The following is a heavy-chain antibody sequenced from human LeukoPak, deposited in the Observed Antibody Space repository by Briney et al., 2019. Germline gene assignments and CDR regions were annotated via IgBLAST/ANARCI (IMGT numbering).Heavy chain of an antibody. CDR1: GFTFSIFG. Sequence: GGSLRLSCAASGFTFSIFGMSWVRQAPGKGLEWVSSIGGSGGSTFYADSVKGRFTISRDNSKNTVDLQVNSLRAEDTAVYYCAKGRTYFDSWGQGTLVTVSS. CDR3: AKGRTYFDS. CDR2: IGGSGGST. V-gene: IGHV3-23*01. J-gene: IGHJ4*02.